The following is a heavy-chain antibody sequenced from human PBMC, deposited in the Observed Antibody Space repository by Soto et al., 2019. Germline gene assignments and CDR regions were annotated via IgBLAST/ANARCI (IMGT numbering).Heavy chain of an antibody. CDR2: ISSSGNSI. J-gene: IGHJ6*01. V-gene: IGHV3-11*01. D-gene: IGHD3-22*01. CDR1: GFTFSDYY. Sequence: QVQLVESGGGLVKPGGSLRLSCAASGFTFSDYYMIWIRQAPGKGLEWVSYISSSGNSIYYADSVKGRFTISRDSAKNSLYLQMNSLRAEDTAVYYCARDYSDSSGFFGDYYGMDVWGQGTTDTVSS. CDR3: ARDYSDSSGFFGDYYGMDV.